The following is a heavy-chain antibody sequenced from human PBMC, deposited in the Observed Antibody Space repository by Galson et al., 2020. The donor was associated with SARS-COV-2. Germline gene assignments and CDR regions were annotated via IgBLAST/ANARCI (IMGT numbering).Heavy chain of an antibody. CDR3: AKRHRDSSGFDY. J-gene: IGHJ4*02. CDR2: ISGSGSTT. Sequence: GGSLRLSCAASGFTFSNYAMNWLRQAPGKGLEWVSGISGSGSTTYYAGSVKGRFTIPRDNSQNTLYLQMNSLRAEDTAIYYCAKRHRDSSGFDYWGQGARVTVSS. V-gene: IGHV3-23*01. CDR1: GFTFSNYA. D-gene: IGHD3-22*01.